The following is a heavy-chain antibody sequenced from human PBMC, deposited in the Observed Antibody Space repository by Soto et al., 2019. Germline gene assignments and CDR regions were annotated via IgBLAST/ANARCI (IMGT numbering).Heavy chain of an antibody. Sequence: GASVKVSCKASGFTFTNYFFHWVRQAPRQGLEWMGIISPYDGSTNYVQSLQGRVTMTSDTSTSTVYMELSSLRSDDTAVYYCARSPIVVVVAATGSWFDPWGQGTLVTVSS. CDR3: ARSPIVVVVAATGSWFDP. CDR1: GFTFTNYF. J-gene: IGHJ5*02. CDR2: ISPYDGST. V-gene: IGHV1-46*01. D-gene: IGHD2-15*01.